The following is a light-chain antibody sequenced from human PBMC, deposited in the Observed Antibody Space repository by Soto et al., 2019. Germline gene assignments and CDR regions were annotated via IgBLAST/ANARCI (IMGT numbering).Light chain of an antibody. Sequence: QSALTQPRSVSGSPGQSVTISCTGTSSDIGAYNYVSWYQQHPDKAPKLMIHHVSKRPSGVPDRFSGSKSGNAASLTISGLQAEDEADYYCCTDAGTYKVFGTGTRVTVL. J-gene: IGLJ1*01. CDR3: CTDAGTYKV. V-gene: IGLV2-11*01. CDR1: SSDIGAYNY. CDR2: HVS.